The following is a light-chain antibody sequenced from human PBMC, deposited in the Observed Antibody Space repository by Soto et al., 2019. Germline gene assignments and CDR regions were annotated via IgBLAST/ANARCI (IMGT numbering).Light chain of an antibody. CDR3: QQYGSSPRT. CDR1: QSVNSN. Sequence: ETVMTQSPATLSVSPGERATLSCRASQSVNSNLAWYQQKPGQSPRLLIYGASSRATGIPDRFSGSGSGTDFTLTISRLEPEDFAVYYCQQYGSSPRTFGQGTKVDIK. CDR2: GAS. J-gene: IGKJ1*01. V-gene: IGKV3-20*01.